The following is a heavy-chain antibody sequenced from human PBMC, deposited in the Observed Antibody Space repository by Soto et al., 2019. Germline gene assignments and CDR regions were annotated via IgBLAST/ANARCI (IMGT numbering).Heavy chain of an antibody. CDR2: IIPMLTVT. J-gene: IGHJ3*01. D-gene: IGHD2-2*01. CDR3: SIGSWSAETFDV. V-gene: IGHV1-69*02. Sequence: QVHLIQSGAEVKKPGSSVKVSCKAAGGTFNTYTLFWVRQAPGHGLEWMGRIIPMLTVTNSAQKFQGRLTLTADKSTGTAFMELTRLRSDGTAVYYWSIGSWSAETFDVWGQGTMVTVSS. CDR1: GGTFNTYT.